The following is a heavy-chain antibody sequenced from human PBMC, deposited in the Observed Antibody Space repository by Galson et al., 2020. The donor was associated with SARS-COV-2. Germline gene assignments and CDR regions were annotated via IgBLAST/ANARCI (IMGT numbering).Heavy chain of an antibody. CDR2: ISYDGSNK. V-gene: IGHV3-30-3*01. J-gene: IGHJ6*02. D-gene: IGHD4-17*01. CDR3: ARANYGSYYYGMDV. Sequence: TGGYLRLSCAASGFTFSSYAMHWVRQAPGKGLEWVAVISYDGSNKYYADSVKGRFTISRDNSKNTLYLQMNSLRAEDTAVYYCARANYGSYYYGMDVWGQGTTVTVSS. CDR1: GFTFSSYA.